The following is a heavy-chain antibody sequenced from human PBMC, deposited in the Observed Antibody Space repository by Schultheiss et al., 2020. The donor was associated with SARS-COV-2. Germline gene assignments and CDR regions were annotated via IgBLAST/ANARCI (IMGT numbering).Heavy chain of an antibody. CDR3: AKREPRHLYYFDY. Sequence: GGSLRLSCAASGFTFSDYYMSWVRQAPGKGLEWVSAISGSGGSTYYADSVKGRFTISRDNSKNTLYLQMNSLRAEDTAVYYCAKREPRHLYYFDYWGQGTLVTVSS. D-gene: IGHD1-14*01. J-gene: IGHJ4*02. CDR2: ISGSGGST. CDR1: GFTFSDYY. V-gene: IGHV3-23*01.